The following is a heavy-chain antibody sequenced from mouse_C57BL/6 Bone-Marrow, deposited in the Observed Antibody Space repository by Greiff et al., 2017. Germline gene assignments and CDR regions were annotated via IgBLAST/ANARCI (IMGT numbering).Heavy chain of an antibody. CDR3: TGGIYYCGSFDY. CDR1: GYTFTDYE. J-gene: IGHJ2*01. CDR2: IAPETGGT. Sequence: QVQLQQSGAELVRPGASVTLSCKASGYTFTDYEMHWVKQTPVHGLEWIGAIAPETGGTAYNQKFKGKAILTADKSSSTAYMELRGLTSEDSAVYYCTGGIYYCGSFDYWGQGTTLTVSS. D-gene: IGHD1-1*01. V-gene: IGHV1-15*01.